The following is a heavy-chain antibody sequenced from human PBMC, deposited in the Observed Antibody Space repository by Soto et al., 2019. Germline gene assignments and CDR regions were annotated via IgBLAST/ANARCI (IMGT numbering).Heavy chain of an antibody. CDR1: GYNFIDYY. V-gene: IGHV1-2*02. D-gene: IGHD2-21*02. Sequence: QVQLVQSGAEVKKPGASVKISCKASGYNFIDYYIHWVRQTPGHGLEWMGWINPNSGGTDYAQKFQGRVTITRDASITTANMEVSRLTSDDTAVYYCARESVKSWVTALRHRWYVDLWGRGTLVSVSS. J-gene: IGHJ2*01. CDR3: ARESVKSWVTALRHRWYVDL. CDR2: INPNSGGT.